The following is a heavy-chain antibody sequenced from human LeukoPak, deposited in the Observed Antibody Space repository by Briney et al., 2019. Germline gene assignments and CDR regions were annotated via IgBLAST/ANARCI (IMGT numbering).Heavy chain of an antibody. J-gene: IGHJ3*02. V-gene: IGHV1-18*01. CDR3: ARGGRWELPRPYAFDI. D-gene: IGHD1-26*01. CDR2: ISGSNGNT. CDR1: GYTFTRYG. Sequence: ASVKVSCKASGYTFTRYGMSWVRQAPGQGLEWMGWISGSNGNTNYAQKLQGRVTMTTDTSTGTAYMELRSLRSDDTAVYYCARGGRWELPRPYAFDIWGQGTMVTVSS.